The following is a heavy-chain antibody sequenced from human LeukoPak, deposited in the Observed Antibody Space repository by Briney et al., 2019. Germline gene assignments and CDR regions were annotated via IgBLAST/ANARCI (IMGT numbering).Heavy chain of an antibody. CDR3: ARVRNLVAAAGTRWSPFDY. Sequence: SVKVSCKASGGTFSSYAISWVRQAPGQGLEWMGGIIPIFGTANYAQKFQGRVTITADESTSTAYMEPSSLRSEDTAVYYCARVRNLVAAAGTRWSPFDYWGQGTLVTVSS. D-gene: IGHD6-13*01. V-gene: IGHV1-69*01. J-gene: IGHJ4*02. CDR1: GGTFSSYA. CDR2: IIPIFGTA.